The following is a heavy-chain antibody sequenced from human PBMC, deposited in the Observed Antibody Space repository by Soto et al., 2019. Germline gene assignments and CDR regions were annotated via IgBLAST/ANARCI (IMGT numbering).Heavy chain of an antibody. CDR3: ARDSSSWDYGMDV. Sequence: PSETLSLTCAVYGGSFSGYYWSWIRQPPGKGLEWIGEINHSGSTNYNPSLKSRVTISVDTSKNQFSLKLSSVTAADTAVYYCARDSSSWDYGMDVWGQGTTVTVSS. J-gene: IGHJ6*02. CDR2: INHSGST. CDR1: GGSFSGYY. V-gene: IGHV4-34*01. D-gene: IGHD6-13*01.